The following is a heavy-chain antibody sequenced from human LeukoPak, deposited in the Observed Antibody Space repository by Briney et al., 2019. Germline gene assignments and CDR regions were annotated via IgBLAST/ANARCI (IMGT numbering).Heavy chain of an antibody. J-gene: IGHJ4*02. D-gene: IGHD3-16*02. CDR3: ARGPTYDYVWGSYRPPLDY. V-gene: IGHV4-34*01. CDR1: GGSFSGYY. CDR2: IDHSGST. Sequence: PSETLSLTCAVYGGSFSGYYWSWIRQPPGKGLEWIGEIDHSGSTNYNPSLKSRVTISVDTSKNQFSLKLSSVTAADTAVYYCARGPTYDYVWGSYRPPLDYWGQGTLVTVSS.